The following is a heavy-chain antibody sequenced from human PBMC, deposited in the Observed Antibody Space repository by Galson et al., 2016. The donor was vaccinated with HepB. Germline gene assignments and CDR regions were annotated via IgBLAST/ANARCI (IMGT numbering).Heavy chain of an antibody. D-gene: IGHD3-10*01. Sequence: SLRLSCAASGFTFTTYAMAWVRQAPGKGLEWVSLITGSLGATYYADSVKGRFTISRDTSKNTLYLQMNSLRGEDTAVYFCARFLSSPHYYFDYWGQGALVTVSS. J-gene: IGHJ4*02. CDR1: GFTFTTYA. V-gene: IGHV3-23*01. CDR2: ITGSLGAT. CDR3: ARFLSSPHYYFDY.